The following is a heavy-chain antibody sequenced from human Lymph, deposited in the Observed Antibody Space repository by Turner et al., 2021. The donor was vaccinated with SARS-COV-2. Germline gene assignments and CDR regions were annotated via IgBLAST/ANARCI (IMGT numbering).Heavy chain of an antibody. CDR2: ISRDGGST. V-gene: IGHV3-43*02. Sequence: EVQLVESGGGVVQPGGSLRLSCSASGLTFDDYAMHWVRQAPGKGLEWVSLISRDGGSTYYADSVKGRFTISRDDSKNSLYLQINSLRTEDTALYYCAKEGLSGRRLQFVPYFAYWGQGTLVSVSS. D-gene: IGHD5-12*01. CDR1: GLTFDDYA. CDR3: AKEGLSGRRLQFVPYFAY. J-gene: IGHJ4*02.